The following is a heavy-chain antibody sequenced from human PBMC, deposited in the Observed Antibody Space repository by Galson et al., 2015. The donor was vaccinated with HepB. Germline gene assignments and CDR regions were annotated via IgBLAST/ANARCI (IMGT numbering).Heavy chain of an antibody. CDR2: INSDGTYI. CDR3: ARTRGAAAGIFDY. Sequence: PLRLSCAASGFTFSNYWMHWVRQAPGEGLVWVSRINSDGTYITYADSVKGRFTISRDNAKNTLYLQMNSPRAEDTALYYCARTRGAAAGIFDYWGQGSLVTVSS. J-gene: IGHJ4*02. V-gene: IGHV3-74*01. D-gene: IGHD6-13*01. CDR1: GFTFSNYW.